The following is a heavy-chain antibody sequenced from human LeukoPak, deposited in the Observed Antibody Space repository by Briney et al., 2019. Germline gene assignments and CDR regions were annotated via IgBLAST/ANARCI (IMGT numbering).Heavy chain of an antibody. J-gene: IGHJ6*03. Sequence: ASVKVSCKASGYTFTSYDINWVRQATGQGLKWMGWMNPNSGNTGYAQKFQGRVTITRNTSISTAYMELSSLRSEDTAVYYCARESLDFWSGYPSYMDVWGKGTTVTVSS. CDR2: MNPNSGNT. D-gene: IGHD3-3*01. CDR1: GYTFTSYD. CDR3: ARESLDFWSGYPSYMDV. V-gene: IGHV1-8*03.